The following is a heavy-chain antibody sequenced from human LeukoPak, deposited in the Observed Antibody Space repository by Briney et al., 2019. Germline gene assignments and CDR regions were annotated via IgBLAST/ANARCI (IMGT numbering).Heavy chain of an antibody. CDR1: GYTFIHYG. D-gene: IGHD6-19*01. V-gene: IGHV1-18*01. Sequence: ASVKVSCKAPGYTFIHYGVSWVRQAPGQGLEWMGWINSNGGGTLYAQSLQGRVTLTTDTSTSTLYMELRTLRSDDTAVYYCARSSTGWSVDFWGQGTLVTVSS. J-gene: IGHJ4*02. CDR2: INSNGGGT. CDR3: ARSSTGWSVDF.